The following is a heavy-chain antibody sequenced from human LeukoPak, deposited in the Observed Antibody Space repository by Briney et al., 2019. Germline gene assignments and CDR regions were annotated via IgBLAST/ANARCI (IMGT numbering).Heavy chain of an antibody. Sequence: PSETLSLTCTVSGGSISSGDYYWSWIRQPPGKGLEWIGYIYYSGGTYYNPSLKSRVTISVDTSKNQFSLKLSSVTAADTAVYYCASLDFWSGYLSFWGQGTLVTVSS. V-gene: IGHV4-30-4*01. CDR1: GGSISSGDYY. CDR2: IYYSGGT. J-gene: IGHJ4*02. D-gene: IGHD3-3*01. CDR3: ASLDFWSGYLSF.